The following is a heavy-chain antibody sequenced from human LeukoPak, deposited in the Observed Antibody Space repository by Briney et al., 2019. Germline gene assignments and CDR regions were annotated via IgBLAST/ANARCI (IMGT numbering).Heavy chain of an antibody. V-gene: IGHV3-23*01. CDR3: ANYAGYSSGWYRSRSGFDY. Sequence: PGGSLRLSCAASGFTFSSYAMSWVRQAPGKGLEWVSAISGSGGSTYYADSVKGRFTISRDNSKNTLYLQMNSLRAEDTAVYYCANYAGYSSGWYRSRSGFDYWGQGTLVTISS. CDR2: ISGSGGST. J-gene: IGHJ4*02. D-gene: IGHD6-19*01. CDR1: GFTFSSYA.